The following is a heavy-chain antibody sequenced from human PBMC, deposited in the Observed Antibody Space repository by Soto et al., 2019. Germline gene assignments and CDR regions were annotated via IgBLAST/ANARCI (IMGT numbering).Heavy chain of an antibody. CDR3: ARGGTIRFLEWLPNQGWFDP. CDR2: INHSGST. J-gene: IGHJ5*02. D-gene: IGHD3-3*01. V-gene: IGHV4-34*01. Sequence: XETLSLTCAVYGLSFSGYYWSWIRQPPGKGLDWIGEINHSGSTNYNPSLKSRVTISVDTSKNQFSLKLSSVTAADTAVYYCARGGTIRFLEWLPNQGWFDPWGQGTLVTVSS. CDR1: GLSFSGYY.